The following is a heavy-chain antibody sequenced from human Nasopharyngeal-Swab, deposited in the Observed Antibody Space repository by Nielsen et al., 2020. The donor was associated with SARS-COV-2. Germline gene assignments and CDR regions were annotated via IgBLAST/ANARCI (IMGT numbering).Heavy chain of an antibody. CDR1: GFTFTSFT. CDR2: IGSSGTIM. Sequence: GGSLRLSCAASGFTFTSFTMNWVRQAPGKGLEWLSYIGSSGTIMFYADSVKGRFTISRDNAKNSLYLQMNSLRAEDTAVYYCARDSSCCGDAFDIWGQGTMVTVSS. CDR3: ARDSSCCGDAFDI. J-gene: IGHJ3*02. V-gene: IGHV3-21*05. D-gene: IGHD6-13*01.